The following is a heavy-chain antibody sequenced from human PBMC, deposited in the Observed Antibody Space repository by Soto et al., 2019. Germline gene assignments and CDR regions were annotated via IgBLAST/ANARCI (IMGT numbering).Heavy chain of an antibody. D-gene: IGHD4-17*01. CDR3: ARLPKGSTVTS. Sequence: EVQLVVSGGGLVHPGGSLRLSCAASGFTFSDYSMNWVRQVPGKGLEWVSYITSDGGVTYYADSVKGRFSVSRDNDKKSLFLQMNSLRDEDTAVYYCARLPKGSTVTSWGQGTLVTVSS. J-gene: IGHJ4*02. V-gene: IGHV3-48*02. CDR1: GFTFSDYS. CDR2: ITSDGGVT.